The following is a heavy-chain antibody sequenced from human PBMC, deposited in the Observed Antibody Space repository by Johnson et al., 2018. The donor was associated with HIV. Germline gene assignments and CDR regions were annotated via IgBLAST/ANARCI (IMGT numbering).Heavy chain of an antibody. CDR3: AKDSNRWELLQDAFDI. CDR1: GFTFSSYG. D-gene: IGHD1-26*01. CDR2: IWYDGSNK. V-gene: IGHV3-33*06. J-gene: IGHJ3*02. Sequence: QVQLVESGGGVVQPGRSLRLSYAASGFTFSSYGMHWVRQAPGKGLEWVAVIWYDGSNKYYADSVKGRFTISRDNSKNTLYLQMNSRRAEDTAVYYCAKDSNRWELLQDAFDIWGQGTMVTVSS.